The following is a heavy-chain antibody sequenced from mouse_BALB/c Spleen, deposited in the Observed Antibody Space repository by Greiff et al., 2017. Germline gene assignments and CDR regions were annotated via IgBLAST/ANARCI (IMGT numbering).Heavy chain of an antibody. CDR3: ARQLGHLFAY. CDR1: GYTFTSYW. V-gene: IGHV1-7*01. D-gene: IGHD3-1*01. Sequence: VQLLQSGAELAKPGASVKLSCKASGYTFTSYWMHWVTQRPGKGLEWIGYINPRTGYTEYNQKFKDKATLTADKSSSTAYMQLGSLTSEDSAVCYCARQLGHLFAYWGQGTLVTVSA. J-gene: IGHJ3*01. CDR2: INPRTGYT.